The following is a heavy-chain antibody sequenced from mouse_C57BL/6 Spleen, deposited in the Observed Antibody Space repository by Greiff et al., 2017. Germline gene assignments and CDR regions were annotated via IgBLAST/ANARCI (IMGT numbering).Heavy chain of an antibody. CDR1: GYTFTSYG. V-gene: IGHV1-72*01. CDR3: ERGGSTVVGDGGY. CDR2: IYPKSGGT. J-gene: IGHJ2*01. D-gene: IGHD1-1*01. Sequence: QVQLQQPGAELVKPGASVKLSCKASGYTFTSYGMHWVKQRPGQGLEWIGRIYPKSGGTKYNEKFKSKATLTVDKSSSTAYMQLTSLTSEDSAVYYVERGGSTVVGDGGYWGQGTTLTVSS.